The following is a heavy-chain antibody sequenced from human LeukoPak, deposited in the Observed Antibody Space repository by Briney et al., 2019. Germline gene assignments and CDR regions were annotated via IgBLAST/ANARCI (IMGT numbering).Heavy chain of an antibody. CDR1: GFTFSSYA. V-gene: IGHV3-30-3*01. CDR3: ARDLYGDYPGGMDA. Sequence: GGSLRLSCAASGFTFSSYAMHWVRQAPGKGLEWVAVISYDGSNKYYADSVKGRFTISRDNSKNTLYLQMNSLRAEDTAVYYCARDLYGDYPGGMDAWGQGTTVTVSS. J-gene: IGHJ6*02. CDR2: ISYDGSNK. D-gene: IGHD4-17*01.